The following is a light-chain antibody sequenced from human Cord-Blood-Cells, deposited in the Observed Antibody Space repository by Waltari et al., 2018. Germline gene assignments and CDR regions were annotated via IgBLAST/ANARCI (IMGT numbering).Light chain of an antibody. CDR1: QSVSSY. CDR3: QQRSNWPPT. Sequence: EIVLTHSPATLPLSPGERATLSCRASQSVSSYLAWYQQKPGQAPRLRIYDASNRATGIPARFSGSGSGTDFTLTISSLEPEDFAVYYCQQRSNWPPTFGQGTKVEIK. CDR2: DAS. J-gene: IGKJ1*01. V-gene: IGKV3-11*01.